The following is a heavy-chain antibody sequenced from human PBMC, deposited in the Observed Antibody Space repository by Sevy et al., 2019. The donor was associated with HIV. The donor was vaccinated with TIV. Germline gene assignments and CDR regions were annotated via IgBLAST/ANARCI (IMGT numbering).Heavy chain of an antibody. D-gene: IGHD1-26*01. CDR3: AHSREEWELLEYYFDY. Sequence: SGPTLVKPTQTLTLTCTFSGFSLSTSGVGVGWIRQPPGKALEWLALLYWNDDKRDSPSLKSRLTITKNTSKNQVVLTMTNTDPVDTATYYGAHSREEWELLEYYFDYWGQGTLVTVSS. J-gene: IGHJ4*02. CDR1: GFSLSTSGVG. V-gene: IGHV2-5*01. CDR2: LYWNDDK.